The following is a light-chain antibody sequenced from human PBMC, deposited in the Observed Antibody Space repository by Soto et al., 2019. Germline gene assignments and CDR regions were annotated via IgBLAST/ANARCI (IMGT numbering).Light chain of an antibody. CDR2: AAS. J-gene: IGKJ5*01. Sequence: DLQMTQSPSSLSASVGDRVTITCRASQSISSYLNWYQQKPGKAPKLLIYAASSLQSGVPSRFSGSGSGTAFTLTISSLQPEDFATYYCQQSYSTPRVTFGQGTRLEIK. CDR3: QQSYSTPRVT. V-gene: IGKV1-39*01. CDR1: QSISSY.